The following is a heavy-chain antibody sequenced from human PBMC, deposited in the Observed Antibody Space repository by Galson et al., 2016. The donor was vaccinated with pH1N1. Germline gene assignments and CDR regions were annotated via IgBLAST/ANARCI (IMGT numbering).Heavy chain of an antibody. V-gene: IGHV1-46*03. J-gene: IGHJ6*02. CDR3: AQYCTSTTCPPHGMDV. D-gene: IGHD2-2*01. CDR2: INPSDGTT. Sequence: SVKVSCKASGYTFTKYYMHWVRQAPGQGLEWMGIINPSDGTTTSARNFQGRITLTRDTSTGTVYMDLSRLRSEDTAVYYCAQYCTSTTCPPHGMDVWGQGTSVSVSS. CDR1: GYTFTKYY.